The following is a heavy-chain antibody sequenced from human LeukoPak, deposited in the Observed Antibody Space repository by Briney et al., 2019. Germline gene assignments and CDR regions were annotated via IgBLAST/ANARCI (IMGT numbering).Heavy chain of an antibody. CDR3: ARKVPILYLGRYYFDY. CDR1: GFTFSSYW. V-gene: IGHV3-7*01. CDR2: IKQDGSEK. D-gene: IGHD2-15*01. Sequence: PGGSLRLSCAASGFTFSSYWMSWVRQAPGKGLEWVANIKQDGSEKYYVDSVKGRFTISRDNAKNSLYLQMSSLRAEDTAVYYCARKVPILYLGRYYFDYWGQGTLVTVSS. J-gene: IGHJ4*02.